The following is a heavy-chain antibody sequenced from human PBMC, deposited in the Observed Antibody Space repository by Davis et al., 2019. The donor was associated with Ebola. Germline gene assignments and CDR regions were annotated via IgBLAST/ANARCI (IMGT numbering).Heavy chain of an antibody. CDR1: GFTFSSYA. D-gene: IGHD4-11*01. CDR3: AKDRLDYSNYYYYYGMDV. V-gene: IGHV3-64*04. J-gene: IGHJ6*02. Sequence: PGGSLRLSCSASGFTFSSYAMHWVRQAPGKGLEYVSAISSNGGSTYYADSVKGRFTISRDNSKNTLYLQMNSLRAEDTAVYYCAKDRLDYSNYYYYYGMDVWGQGTTVTVSS. CDR2: ISSNGGST.